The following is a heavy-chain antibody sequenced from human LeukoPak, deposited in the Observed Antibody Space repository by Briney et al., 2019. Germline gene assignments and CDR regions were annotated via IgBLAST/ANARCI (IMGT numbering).Heavy chain of an antibody. V-gene: IGHV4-59*01. Sequence: SETLSPTCTVSGGSLSDYYWSWIRQYPGQGLEWIGYIYYSGSTTFNPSLKSRVTISVDTSKNQFSLKLTSVTAADTAAYYCARAGGNRFDPWGQGILVTVSS. J-gene: IGHJ5*02. D-gene: IGHD3-10*01. CDR3: ARAGGNRFDP. CDR1: GGSLSDYY. CDR2: IYYSGST.